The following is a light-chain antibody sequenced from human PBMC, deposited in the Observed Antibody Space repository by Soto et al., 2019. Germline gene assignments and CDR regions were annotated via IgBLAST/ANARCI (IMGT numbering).Light chain of an antibody. CDR2: DVS. V-gene: IGLV2-11*01. CDR1: SSDVGGYNY. CDR3: CSFAGSATLYV. J-gene: IGLJ1*01. Sequence: QSVLTQPRSVPGSPGQSVTISCTGTSSDVGGYNYVSWYQQHPGKAPKLIIYDVSERPSGVPDRFSGSKSGNTTSLTISGLQAEDEADYFCCSFAGSATLYVFGIGTKVTVL.